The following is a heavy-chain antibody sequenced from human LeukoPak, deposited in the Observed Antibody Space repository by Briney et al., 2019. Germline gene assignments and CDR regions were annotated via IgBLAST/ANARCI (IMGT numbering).Heavy chain of an antibody. CDR1: GGSFSGYY. V-gene: IGHV4-34*01. Sequence: SETLSLTCAVYGGSFSGYYWSWIRQPPGKGLEWIGDINHSGSTNYNPSLKSRVTISVDTSKNQFSLKLSSVTAADTAVYYCARIVWGSYRFRYFDYWGQGTLVTVSS. CDR2: INHSGST. CDR3: ARIVWGSYRFRYFDY. J-gene: IGHJ4*03. D-gene: IGHD3-16*02.